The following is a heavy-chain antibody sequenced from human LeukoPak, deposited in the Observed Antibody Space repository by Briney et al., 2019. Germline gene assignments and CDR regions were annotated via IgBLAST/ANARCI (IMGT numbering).Heavy chain of an antibody. V-gene: IGHV3-33*03. D-gene: IGHD2-2*01. CDR3: AKDICGSTSCYVWFDP. CDR1: GLTFSSYA. J-gene: IGHJ5*02. Sequence: GGSLRLSCAASGLTFSSYAMHWVRQAPGKGLEWVAVIWNDASNKYYTDSVKGRFTISRDNSKNMLYLQMNSLRAEDTAVYYCAKDICGSTSCYVWFDPWGQGTLVTVSS. CDR2: IWNDASNK.